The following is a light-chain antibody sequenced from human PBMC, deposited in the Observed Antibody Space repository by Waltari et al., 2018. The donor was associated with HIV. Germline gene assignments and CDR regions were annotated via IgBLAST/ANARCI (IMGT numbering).Light chain of an antibody. CDR3: SSYTSSNAYVV. J-gene: IGLJ2*01. Sequence: QSAMTQPASVSGSPGQSIPISCTGTRRGVGASTLFSSYQQYPAKAPILMIYEVSNRPSVVSDRFSGSKSDNAASLTISGLQAEDEADYYCSSYTSSNAYVVFGGGTKLTVL. V-gene: IGLV2-14*01. CDR2: EVS. CDR1: RRGVGASTL.